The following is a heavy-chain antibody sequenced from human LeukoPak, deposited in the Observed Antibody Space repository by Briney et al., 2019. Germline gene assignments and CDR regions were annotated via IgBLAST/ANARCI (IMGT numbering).Heavy chain of an antibody. CDR3: ARLRITIFGVVKYFDY. CDR1: GGSFSGYY. Sequence: SETLSLTCAVYGGSFSGYYWSWIRQPPGKGLEWIGEINHSGSTNYHPSLKSRVTISVDTSKNQFSLKLSSVTAADTAVYYCARLRITIFGVVKYFDYWGQGTLVTVSS. D-gene: IGHD3-3*01. V-gene: IGHV4-34*01. CDR2: INHSGST. J-gene: IGHJ4*02.